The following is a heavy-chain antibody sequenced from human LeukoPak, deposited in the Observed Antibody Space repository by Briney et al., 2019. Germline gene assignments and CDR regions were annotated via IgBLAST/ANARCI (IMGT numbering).Heavy chain of an antibody. CDR2: IYPGDSDT. CDR3: ARQGGYDYEGSDY. Sequence: PGESLKISCKGSGYSFTSCWIGWVRQMPGKGLEWMGIIYPGDSDTRYSPSFQGRVTISADKSISTAYLQWSSLKASGTAMYYCARQGGYDYEGSDYWGQGTLVTVST. D-gene: IGHD5-12*01. V-gene: IGHV5-51*01. J-gene: IGHJ4*02. CDR1: GYSFTSCW.